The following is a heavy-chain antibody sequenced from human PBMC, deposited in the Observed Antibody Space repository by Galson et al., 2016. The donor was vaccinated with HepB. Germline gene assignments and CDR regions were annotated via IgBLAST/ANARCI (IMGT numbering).Heavy chain of an antibody. J-gene: IGHJ4*02. CDR1: GGSFNSGGYY. CDR2: IYYSGTT. D-gene: IGHD4-17*01. CDR3: ARGRHDYGDYGY. Sequence: TLSLTCTVSGGSFNSGGYYWSWIRQLPGKGLEWIGHIYYSGTTYYSPSLKSRVIISVDTSKNQFSLNVNSVTAADTAVYYCARGRHDYGDYGYWGQGILVTVSS. V-gene: IGHV4-31*03.